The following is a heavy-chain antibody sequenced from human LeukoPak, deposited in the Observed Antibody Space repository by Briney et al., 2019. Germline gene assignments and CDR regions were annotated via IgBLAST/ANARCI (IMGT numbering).Heavy chain of an antibody. Sequence: GGSLRLSCAASGFTVSSNYMSWVRQAPGKGLEWVSSISGGSNYIYYADSVKGRFTISRDNAKNTLYLQMNSLRAEDTALYYCARVPITLAGTKDAKYFQHWGQGTLVTVSS. D-gene: IGHD6-19*01. CDR3: ARVPITLAGTKDAKYFQH. CDR2: ISGGSNYI. J-gene: IGHJ1*01. V-gene: IGHV3-21*01. CDR1: GFTVSSNY.